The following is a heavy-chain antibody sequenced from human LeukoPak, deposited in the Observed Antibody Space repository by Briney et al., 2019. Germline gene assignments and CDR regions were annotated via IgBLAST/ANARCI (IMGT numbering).Heavy chain of an antibody. J-gene: IGHJ5*02. Sequence: ASVKVSCKASGYXFAAYYIHWVRQAPGRGLEWVGLINPSDGSTRYAQKFQGRFTMTRDASTSTLYIDLNNLGSADTAIYYCATDRPHNCFDPWGQGSLVTVSS. CDR1: GYXFAAYY. CDR2: INPSDGST. V-gene: IGHV1-46*01. CDR3: ATDRPHNCFDP.